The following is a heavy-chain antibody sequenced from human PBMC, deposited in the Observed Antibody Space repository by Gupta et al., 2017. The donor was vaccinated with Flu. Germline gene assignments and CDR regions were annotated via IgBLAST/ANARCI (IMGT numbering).Heavy chain of an antibody. CDR3: AHNTQFYYFDL. J-gene: IGHJ5*01. CDR2: VDWSNDK. Sequence: VGWLRQPPGKGLEWLALVDWSNDKRYSPSLQSRLNIIKDTSKSQVVLTMTNMAPVDTGTYYCAHNTQFYYFDLWGQGTPVTVSS. V-gene: IGHV2-5*01. D-gene: IGHD3-10*01.